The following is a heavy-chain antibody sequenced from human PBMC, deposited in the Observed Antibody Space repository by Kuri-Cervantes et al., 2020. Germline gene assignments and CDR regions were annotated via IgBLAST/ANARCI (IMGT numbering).Heavy chain of an antibody. J-gene: IGHJ4*02. V-gene: IGHV4-34*09. D-gene: IGHD5-12*01. CDR1: GGSFSGYY. Sequence: LRLSCAVYGGSFSGYYWSWIRQPPGKGLEWIGEINHSGSTNYNPSLKSRVTISVDTSKNQFSLKLSSVTAADTAVYYCARGSGYDHFDYWGQGTLVTVSS. CDR3: ARGSGYDHFDY. CDR2: INHSGST.